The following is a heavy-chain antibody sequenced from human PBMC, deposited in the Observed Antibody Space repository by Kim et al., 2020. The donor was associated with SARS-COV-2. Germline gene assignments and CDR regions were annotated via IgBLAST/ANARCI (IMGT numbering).Heavy chain of an antibody. CDR1: GFTFSSYA. Sequence: GGSLRLSCAASGFTFSSYAMSWVRQAPGKGLEWVSAISGSGGSTYYADSVKGRFTISRDNSKNTLYLQMNSLRAEDTAVYYCAKGQAARLIYYYYYMDVWGKRTTVTVSS. CDR2: ISGSGGST. V-gene: IGHV3-23*01. CDR3: AKGQAARLIYYYYYMDV. J-gene: IGHJ6*03. D-gene: IGHD6-6*01.